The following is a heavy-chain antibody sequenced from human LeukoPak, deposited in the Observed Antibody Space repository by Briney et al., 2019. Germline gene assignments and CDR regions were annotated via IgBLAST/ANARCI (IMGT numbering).Heavy chain of an antibody. D-gene: IGHD1-26*01. CDR1: GCSFSSCW. V-gene: IGHV3-7*01. J-gene: IGHJ4*02. CDR2: IKQDGSEK. CDR3: AREGGSGSYSIGFYFDY. Sequence: GWSLTLSCPPSGCSFSSCWMSWVRPAPGKGLEWVDNIKQDGSEKYYVDSVKGRFTISRDNAKNSLYLQMNSLRAEDTAVYYCAREGGSGSYSIGFYFDYWGQGTLVTVSS.